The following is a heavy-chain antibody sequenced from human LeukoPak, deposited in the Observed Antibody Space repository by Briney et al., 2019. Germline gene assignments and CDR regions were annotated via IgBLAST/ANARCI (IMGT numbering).Heavy chain of an antibody. J-gene: IGHJ3*02. CDR2: IYSGGST. CDR3: ARDRYDAFDI. Sequence: GGSLSLSCAASGFTVSSNYMSWVRQAPGKGLEWVSVIYSGGSTYYADSVKGRFTISRDNSKNTLYLQMNSLRAEDTAVYYCARDRYDAFDIWGQGTMVTVSS. V-gene: IGHV3-53*01. CDR1: GFTVSSNY.